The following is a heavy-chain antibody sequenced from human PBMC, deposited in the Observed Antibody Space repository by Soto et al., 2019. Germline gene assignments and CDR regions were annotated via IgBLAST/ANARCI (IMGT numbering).Heavy chain of an antibody. J-gene: IGHJ5*02. Sequence: QVQLVESGGGVVQPGRSLRLSCAASGFTFSSYGMHWVRQAPGKGLEWVAVIWYDGSNKYYADSVKGRFTISRDNSKNTLYLQMNSLGAEDTAVYYCARGVEGSGSTSWFDPWGQGTLVTVSS. CDR3: ARGVEGSGSTSWFDP. CDR2: IWYDGSNK. V-gene: IGHV3-33*01. CDR1: GFTFSSYG. D-gene: IGHD3-10*01.